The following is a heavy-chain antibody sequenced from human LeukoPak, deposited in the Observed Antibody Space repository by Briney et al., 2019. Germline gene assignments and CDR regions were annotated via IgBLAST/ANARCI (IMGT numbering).Heavy chain of an antibody. J-gene: IGHJ4*02. Sequence: GGSLRLSCAASGFTFSTYWMSWVRQAPGKGLEWVANIKEDGSEKYYVDSVKGRFAISRDNADNSLYLQMNSLRAEDTAVYYCAKEQVVATTPLDYWGQGTLVTVSS. CDR1: GFTFSTYW. CDR3: AKEQVVATTPLDY. D-gene: IGHD5-12*01. V-gene: IGHV3-7*03. CDR2: IKEDGSEK.